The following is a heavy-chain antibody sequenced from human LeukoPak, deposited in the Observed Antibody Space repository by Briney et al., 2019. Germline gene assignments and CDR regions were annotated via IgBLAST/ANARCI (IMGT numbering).Heavy chain of an antibody. D-gene: IGHD1-26*01. CDR1: GFTFTTYW. Sequence: GGSLRLSCAASGFTFTTYWMTWVRQAPGKGLEWVANINQDGSEKYFVDSVKGRFTISRDNSKNTLYLQMNSLRAEDTAIYYCAKRSRELLTWGQGTLVTVSS. CDR3: AKRSRELLT. J-gene: IGHJ5*02. CDR2: INQDGSEK. V-gene: IGHV3-7*03.